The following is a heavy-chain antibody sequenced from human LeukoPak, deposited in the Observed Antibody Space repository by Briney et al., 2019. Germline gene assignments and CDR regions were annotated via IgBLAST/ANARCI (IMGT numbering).Heavy chain of an antibody. CDR1: GYTLTELS. CDR2: FDPEDGET. V-gene: IGHV1-24*01. CDR3: ATVAYYDILTGYYRGSSWYFDY. Sequence: VASVKVSCKVSGYTLTELSMHWVRQAPGKGLEWMGGFDPEDGETIYAQKFQGRVTMTEDTSTDTAYMELSSLRSEDTAVYYCATVAYYDILTGYYRGSSWYFDYWGQGTLVTVSS. J-gene: IGHJ4*02. D-gene: IGHD3-9*01.